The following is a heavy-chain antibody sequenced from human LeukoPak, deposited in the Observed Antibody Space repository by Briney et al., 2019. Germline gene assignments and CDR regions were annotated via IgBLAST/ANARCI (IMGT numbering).Heavy chain of an antibody. D-gene: IGHD1-1*01. V-gene: IGHV1-8*01. Sequence: GASVKVSCKASGYTFTSYDINWLRQASGQGLEWMGWMNPNSGNTGYAQKFQGRFTMTWDTSITTAYMELRSLRSDDTAVYYCAREIQGSNWFDPWGQGTLVTVSS. CDR2: MNPNSGNT. J-gene: IGHJ5*02. CDR3: AREIQGSNWFDP. CDR1: GYTFTSYD.